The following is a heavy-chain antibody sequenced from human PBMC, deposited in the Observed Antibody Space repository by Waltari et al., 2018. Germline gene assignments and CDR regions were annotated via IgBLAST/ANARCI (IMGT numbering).Heavy chain of an antibody. V-gene: IGHV2-70*15. CDR2: IDWDDDK. J-gene: IGHJ6*02. CDR1: GFSLSTSGMC. CDR3: ARICHYYGLYGMDV. D-gene: IGHD3-10*01. Sequence: QVTLRESGPALVKPTQTLTLTCTFSGFSLSTSGMCVSWIRQPPGKALEWLARIDWDDDKYYSTSLKTRLTISKDTSKNRVVLTMTNMDPVDTATYYCARICHYYGLYGMDVWGQGTTVTVSS.